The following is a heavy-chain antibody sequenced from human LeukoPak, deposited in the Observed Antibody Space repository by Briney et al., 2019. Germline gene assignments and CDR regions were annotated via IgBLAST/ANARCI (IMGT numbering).Heavy chain of an antibody. CDR1: GGSISSYY. Sequence: ETLSLTCTVSGGSISSYYWSWIRQPPGKGLEWIGYIYYSGSTNYNPSLKSRVTMSVDTFKNQFSLKLSSVTAADTAVYYCASSSYGYLWFDYWGQGTLVTVSS. CDR3: ASSSYGYLWFDY. J-gene: IGHJ4*02. CDR2: IYYSGST. D-gene: IGHD5-18*01. V-gene: IGHV4-59*12.